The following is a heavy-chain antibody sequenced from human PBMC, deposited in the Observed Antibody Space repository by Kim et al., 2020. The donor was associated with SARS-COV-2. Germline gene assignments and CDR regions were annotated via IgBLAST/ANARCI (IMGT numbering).Heavy chain of an antibody. J-gene: IGHJ4*02. V-gene: IGHV3-7*03. Sequence: GVSLRLSCAASGFTFSSYWMSWVRQAPGKGLEWVANIKQDGSEKYYVDSVKGRFTISRDNAKNSLYLQMNSLRAEDTAVYYCARAGDCDCVDYWGQGTLVTVSS. D-gene: IGHD2-21*02. CDR2: IKQDGSEK. CDR1: GFTFSSYW. CDR3: ARAGDCDCVDY.